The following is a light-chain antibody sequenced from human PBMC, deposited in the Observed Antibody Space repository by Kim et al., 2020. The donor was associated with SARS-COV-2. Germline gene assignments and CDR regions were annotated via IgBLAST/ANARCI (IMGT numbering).Light chain of an antibody. CDR3: QQYYGNPA. CDR2: KAS. CDR1: QXFSNX. V-gene: IGKV1-5*03. Sequence: SIGARVXITCRXSQXFSNXXXWXXQKPGKTPNLXISKASSLENGVPSRFSGSGFGTEFTLTISSLXPXDFATYYCQQYYGNPAFGQGTKVDIK. J-gene: IGKJ1*01.